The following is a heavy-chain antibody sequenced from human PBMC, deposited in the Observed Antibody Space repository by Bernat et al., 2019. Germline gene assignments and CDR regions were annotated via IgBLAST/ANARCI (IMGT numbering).Heavy chain of an antibody. CDR2: ISHSGST. V-gene: IGHV4-34*01. CDR1: GGSFSGYS. J-gene: IGHJ4*02. CDR3: ARGNMAASIFY. D-gene: IGHD6-13*01. Sequence: QVQLQQWGAGLLKPSETLSLTCAVYGGSFSGYSWTWIRQPPGKGLEWIGEISHSGSTNYNPSLKSRVTISIDTSKNQFSLSLSSVTAADTALYYCARGNMAASIFYWGQGTLVTVSS.